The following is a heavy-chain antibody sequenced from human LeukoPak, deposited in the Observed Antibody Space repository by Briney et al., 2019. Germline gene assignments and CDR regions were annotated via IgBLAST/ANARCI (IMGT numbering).Heavy chain of an antibody. V-gene: IGHV5-51*01. D-gene: IGHD3-16*01. Sequence: GESLKISCKGSGYGFTSYWIGWVRQMPGKGLEWMGVIYPGDSDTRYSPSFQGQVTISADKSISTAYLQWSSLKASDTAMYYCARTNYDYVWGSHDFDYWGQGTLVTVSS. CDR2: IYPGDSDT. J-gene: IGHJ4*02. CDR3: ARTNYDYVWGSHDFDY. CDR1: GYGFTSYW.